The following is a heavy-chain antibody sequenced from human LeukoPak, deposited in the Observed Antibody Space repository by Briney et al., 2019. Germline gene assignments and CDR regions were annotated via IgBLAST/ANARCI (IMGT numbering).Heavy chain of an antibody. J-gene: IGHJ5*02. Sequence: SETLSLTCAVYGGSFSGNYWTWIRQPPGKGLEWIGEINHSGSTNYNPSLKSRVTISVDTSKKQFSLKLSSVTAADTAVYYCARRATFNPMRLYNWFDPWGQGTLVTVSS. V-gene: IGHV4-34*01. D-gene: IGHD2-2*01. CDR3: ARRATFNPMRLYNWFDP. CDR2: INHSGST. CDR1: GGSFSGNY.